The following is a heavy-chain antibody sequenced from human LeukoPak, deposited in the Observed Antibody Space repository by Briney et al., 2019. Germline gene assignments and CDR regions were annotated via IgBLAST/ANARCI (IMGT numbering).Heavy chain of an antibody. CDR3: AKDIGDTVTTFHYYYYGMDV. Sequence: PGGSLRLSCAASGFTVSSNYMSWVRQAPGKGLEWVSVIYSGGSTYYADSVKGRFTISRDNSKNTLYLQMNSLRAEDTALYYCAKDIGDTVTTFHYYYYGMDVWGQGTTVTVSS. D-gene: IGHD4-17*01. J-gene: IGHJ6*02. V-gene: IGHV3-53*05. CDR1: GFTVSSNY. CDR2: IYSGGST.